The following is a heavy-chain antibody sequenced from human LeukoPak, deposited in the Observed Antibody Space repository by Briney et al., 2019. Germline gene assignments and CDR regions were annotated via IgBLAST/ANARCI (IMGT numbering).Heavy chain of an antibody. CDR1: GYSFTSYW. CDR2: IYPGDSDT. Sequence: GESLKISCKGSGYSFTSYWIGWVRQMPGKGLEWMGIIYPGDSDTRYSPSFQGQVTISADKSISTAYLHWSSLKASDTAMYYCARYIPVTAMVTVYYYYMDVWGKGTTVTVSS. D-gene: IGHD5-18*01. CDR3: ARYIPVTAMVTVYYYYMDV. J-gene: IGHJ6*03. V-gene: IGHV5-51*01.